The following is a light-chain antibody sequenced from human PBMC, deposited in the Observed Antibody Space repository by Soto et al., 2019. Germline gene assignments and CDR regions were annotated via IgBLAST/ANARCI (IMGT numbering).Light chain of an antibody. Sequence: EIVLTQSPGTLSLSPGERATLSCRASQSVSSNYFAWYQQKPGQAPRLLIYRASTRATGIPARFSGSGSGTDFTLTISRLEPEDFAMYYCQQYDSSPLTFGQGTKVEVK. CDR1: QSVSSNY. V-gene: IGKV3-20*01. CDR3: QQYDSSPLT. J-gene: IGKJ1*01. CDR2: RAS.